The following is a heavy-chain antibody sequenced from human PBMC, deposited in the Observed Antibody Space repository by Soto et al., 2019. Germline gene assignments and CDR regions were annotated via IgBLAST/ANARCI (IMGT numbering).Heavy chain of an antibody. V-gene: IGHV3-23*01. D-gene: IGHD3-22*01. J-gene: IGHJ4*02. Sequence: PGGSLRLSCAASGFTFSSYAMSWVRQAPGKGLEWVSAISGSGGSTYYADSVKGRLTISRDNSKNALYLQMNSLRAEDTAVYYCAKDRDDSSGYFLAGYWGQGTLVTVSS. CDR1: GFTFSSYA. CDR2: ISGSGGST. CDR3: AKDRDDSSGYFLAGY.